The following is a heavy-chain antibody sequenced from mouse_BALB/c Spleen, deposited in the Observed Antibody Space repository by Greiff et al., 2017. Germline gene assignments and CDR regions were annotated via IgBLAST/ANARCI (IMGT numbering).Heavy chain of an antibody. CDR1: GYTFTSYW. CDR2: INPSTGYT. Sequence: QVQLQQSGAELAKPGASVKMSCKASGYTFTSYWMHWVKQRPGQGLEWIGYINPSTGYTEYNQKFKDKATLTADKSSSTAYMQLSSLTSEDSAVYYCATLNYFDYWGQGTTLTVSS. J-gene: IGHJ2*01. V-gene: IGHV1-7*01. CDR3: ATLNYFDY.